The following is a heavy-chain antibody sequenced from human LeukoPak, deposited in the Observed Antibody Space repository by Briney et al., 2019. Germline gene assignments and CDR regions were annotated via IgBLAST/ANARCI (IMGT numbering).Heavy chain of an antibody. Sequence: SETLSLTCTVSGGSISSYYWSWIRQPAGKGLEWIGRIYTSGSTNYNPSLKSRVTISVDTSKNQFSLRLSSVTAADTAVYYCARGDTAMVYYYYYMDVWGKGTTVTVSS. CDR2: IYTSGST. CDR1: GGSISSYY. CDR3: ARGDTAMVYYYYYMDV. D-gene: IGHD5-18*01. V-gene: IGHV4-4*07. J-gene: IGHJ6*03.